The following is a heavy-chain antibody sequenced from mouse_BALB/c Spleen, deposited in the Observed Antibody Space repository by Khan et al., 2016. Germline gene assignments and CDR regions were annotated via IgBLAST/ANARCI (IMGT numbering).Heavy chain of an antibody. CDR2: IDPANGNT. D-gene: IGHD4-1*01. V-gene: IGHV14-3*02. CDR1: GFNIKDTY. J-gene: IGHJ1*01. CDR3: ARKALGGWYFDV. Sequence: VQLKQSGAELVKPGASVKLSCTASGFNIKDTYMHWVKQRPEQGLEWIGRIDPANGNTKYDPKFQGKATITADTYSNTAYLQLSSLTSEDTAVYYSARKALGGWYFDVWGAGTTVTVSS.